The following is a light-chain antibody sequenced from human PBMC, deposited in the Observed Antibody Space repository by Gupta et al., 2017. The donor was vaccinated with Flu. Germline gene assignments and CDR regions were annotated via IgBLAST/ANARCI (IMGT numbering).Light chain of an antibody. CDR1: QNIKNY. J-gene: IGKJ1*01. V-gene: IGKV1-39*01. Sequence: SQMTQSPSSLSASVGDRVTITCRASQNIKNYLNWYQQEPGKAPKLLIYAASNLQGGVPSRFSGSGFGTDFTLTISTLQPEDFATYYCQQTDTTPWRFGQGTKVEIK. CDR2: AAS. CDR3: QQTDTTPWR.